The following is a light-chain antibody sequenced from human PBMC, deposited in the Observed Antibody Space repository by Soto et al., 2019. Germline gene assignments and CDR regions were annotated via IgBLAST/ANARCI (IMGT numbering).Light chain of an antibody. Sequence: QSALTQPASVSGSPGQSIAISCTGTSSDVGGYDYVSWYQQHPGKAPKLMIYDVSNRPSGVSSRFSGSKSGNTASLTISGLQAEDEADYYCNSYTSSSTYVFGTGTKVIVL. V-gene: IGLV2-14*01. CDR3: NSYTSSSTYV. CDR2: DVS. J-gene: IGLJ1*01. CDR1: SSDVGGYDY.